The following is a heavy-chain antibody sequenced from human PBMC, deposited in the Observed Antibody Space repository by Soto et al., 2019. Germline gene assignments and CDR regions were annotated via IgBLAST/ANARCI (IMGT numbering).Heavy chain of an antibody. V-gene: IGHV4-4*02. D-gene: IGHD2-21*02. J-gene: IGHJ4*02. CDR2: IYHSGST. CDR3: AGRGGGVVLTATTPFDY. CDR1: SGSISTANW. Sequence: QVPLQESGPRLVRPSGTLSLTCTVSSGSISTANWWSWVRQPPGRGLEWIGEIYHSGSTNYNLSPRSRVTLPVDKSRTQFPRRLSSVTAAATAMYSCAGRGGGVVLTATTPFDYWGQGTLVTVSS.